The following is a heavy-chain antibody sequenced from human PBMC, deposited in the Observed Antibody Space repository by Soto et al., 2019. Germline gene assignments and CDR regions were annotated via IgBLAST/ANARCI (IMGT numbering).Heavy chain of an antibody. V-gene: IGHV1-69*13. CDR1: GGTLSSYA. D-gene: IGHD6-19*01. Sequence: GTSVKVSCKDSGGTLSSYAISWVRQAPGQGLEWMGGIIPIFGTANYAQKFQGRVTITADESTSTAYMELSSLRSEDTAVYYCARAPSGYSSGWYVWYYGMDVWGQGTTVTVSS. CDR2: IIPIFGTA. CDR3: ARAPSGYSSGWYVWYYGMDV. J-gene: IGHJ6*02.